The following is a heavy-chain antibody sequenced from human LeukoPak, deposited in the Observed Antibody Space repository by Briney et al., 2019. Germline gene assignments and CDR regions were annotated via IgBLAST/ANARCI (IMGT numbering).Heavy chain of an antibody. CDR3: ARGFWVVDY. J-gene: IGHJ4*02. D-gene: IGHD7-27*01. Sequence: SETLSLTCAVYGGSFSGYYWSWIRQPPGKGLEWIGEINHSGSTNYNPSLKSRVTLSVDTSKNQFSLKLSSVTAADTAVYYCARGFWVVDYWGQGTLVTVSS. CDR2: INHSGST. V-gene: IGHV4-34*01. CDR1: GGSFSGYY.